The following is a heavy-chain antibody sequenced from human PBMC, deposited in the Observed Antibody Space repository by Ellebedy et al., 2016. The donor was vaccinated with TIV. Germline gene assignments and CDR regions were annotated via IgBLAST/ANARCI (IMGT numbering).Heavy chain of an antibody. V-gene: IGHV3-7*01. J-gene: IGHJ5*02. CDR1: GFNFRSYW. CDR3: ARRASYGDYAVQVNPWFDP. Sequence: GESLKISCAASGFNFRSYWMAWVRQAPGKGLEWVAKIRQEGDEIYYFESVKGRFTISRDNAKNSLFPQMNSLRVEDTAVYYCARRASYGDYAVQVNPWFDPWGQGTLVTVSS. CDR2: IRQEGDEI. D-gene: IGHD4-17*01.